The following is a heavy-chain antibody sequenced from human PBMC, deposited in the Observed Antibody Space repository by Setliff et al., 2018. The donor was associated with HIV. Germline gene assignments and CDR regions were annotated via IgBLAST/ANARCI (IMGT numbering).Heavy chain of an antibody. D-gene: IGHD6-13*01. CDR3: ARGARGSSWPYNWFDP. CDR2: IQPGDSDT. Sequence: GESLKISCKGSGYSFTDYWIGWVRQTPGKGLEWMGIIQPGDSDTRYSPSFQGQVTISADKSISTAYLQWSSLKASDTAMYYCARGARGSSWPYNWFDPWGQGTLVTVSS. CDR1: GYSFTDYW. J-gene: IGHJ5*02. V-gene: IGHV5-51*01.